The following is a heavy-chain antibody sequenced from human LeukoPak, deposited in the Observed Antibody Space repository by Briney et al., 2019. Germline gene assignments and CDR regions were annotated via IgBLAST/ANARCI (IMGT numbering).Heavy chain of an antibody. J-gene: IGHJ5*02. V-gene: IGHV4-30-4*08. Sequence: SQTLSLTCTVSGGSISSGDYYWSWIRQPPGKGLEWIGYIYYSGSTHYNPSLKSRVTISVDTSKNQFSLKLSPVTAADTAVYYCASRGRYWFDPWGQGTLVTVSS. CDR1: GGSISSGDYY. CDR2: IYYSGST. CDR3: ASRGRYWFDP.